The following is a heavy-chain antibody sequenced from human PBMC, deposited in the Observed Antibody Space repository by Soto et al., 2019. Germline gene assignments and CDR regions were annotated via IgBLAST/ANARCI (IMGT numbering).Heavy chain of an antibody. Sequence: SETLSLTCSVSGDSVSSGAYYWSWIRQPPGKGLEWIGYVYYSGSTSYNPSLETGVTISVDTSKNQFSLKLTSVTPADTAIYYCARVKRSTSRLDPWGQGTLVTVS. D-gene: IGHD1-26*01. CDR2: VYYSGST. CDR3: ARVKRSTSRLDP. V-gene: IGHV4-61*08. CDR1: GDSVSSGAYY. J-gene: IGHJ5*02.